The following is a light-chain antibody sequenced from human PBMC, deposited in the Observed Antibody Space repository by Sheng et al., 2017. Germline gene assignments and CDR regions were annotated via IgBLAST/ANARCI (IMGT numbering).Light chain of an antibody. J-gene: IGKJ4*01. CDR3: QQYASPPLT. Sequence: EIVLTQSPGTLSLSPGERATLSCRASQSLSSNSLAWYQQKPGQAPRLLIYGASSRATDIPDRFSGSGSGADFTLTISRLEPEDFAVYYCQQYASPPLTFGGGTNVEIK. CDR1: QSLSSNS. V-gene: IGKV3-20*01. CDR2: GAS.